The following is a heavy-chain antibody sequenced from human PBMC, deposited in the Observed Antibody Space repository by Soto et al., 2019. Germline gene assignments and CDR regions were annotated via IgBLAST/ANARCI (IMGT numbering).Heavy chain of an antibody. CDR2: IYDSGST. D-gene: IGHD5-18*01. CDR1: GGSISSYY. J-gene: IGHJ3*02. CDR3: ARRPGYGNAFDI. Sequence: ASETLSLTCTVSGGSISSYYWNWIRQPPGKGLEWIGYIYDSGSTSYNPSLKSRVTISVDTSKNQFSLRLSSVSAAETAVYYCARRPGYGNAFDIWGQGTMVTVSS. V-gene: IGHV4-59*08.